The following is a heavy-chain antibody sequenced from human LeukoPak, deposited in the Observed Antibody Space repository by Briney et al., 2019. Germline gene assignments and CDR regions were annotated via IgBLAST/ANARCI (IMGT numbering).Heavy chain of an antibody. CDR3: ARDTDGSDSSSWPLDY. J-gene: IGHJ4*02. CDR2: ISSSSSYI. Sequence: GGSLRLSCAASGFTFSSYSMNWVRQAPGKGLEWVSSISSSSSYIYYADSVKGRSTISRDNAKNSLYLQMNSLRAEDTAVYYCARDTDGSDSSSWPLDYWGQGTLVTVSS. D-gene: IGHD6-13*01. CDR1: GFTFSSYS. V-gene: IGHV3-21*01.